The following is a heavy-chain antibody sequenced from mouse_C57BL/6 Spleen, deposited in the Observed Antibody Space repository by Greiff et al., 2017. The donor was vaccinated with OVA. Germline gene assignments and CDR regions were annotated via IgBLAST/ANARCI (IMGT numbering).Heavy chain of an antibody. CDR2: IYPGSGST. J-gene: IGHJ4*01. CDR1: GYTFTSYW. CDR3: ARKGGNYLRAMDY. D-gene: IGHD2-1*01. V-gene: IGHV1-55*01. Sequence: QVQLQQPGAELVKPGASVKMSCKASGYTFTSYWITWVKQRPGQGLEWIGDIYPGSGSTNYNEKFKSKATLTVDTSSSTAYMQLSNLTSEDSAVYYCARKGGNYLRAMDYWGQGTSVTVSS.